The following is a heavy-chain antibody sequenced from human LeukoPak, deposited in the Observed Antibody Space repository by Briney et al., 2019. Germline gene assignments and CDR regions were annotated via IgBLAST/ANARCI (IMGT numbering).Heavy chain of an antibody. CDR1: GFTFDDYA. CDR2: ISWNSGSI. J-gene: IGHJ4*02. Sequence: PGGSLRLSCAASGFTFDDYAMHWVRQAPGKGLEWVSGISWNSGSIGYADSVKGRFTISRDNAKNSLYLQMNSLRAEDTALYYCAKDVGDIKRGLPQSSNYYDILTGALDYWGQGTLVTVSS. V-gene: IGHV3-9*01. CDR3: AKDVGDIKRGLPQSSNYYDILTGALDY. D-gene: IGHD3-9*01.